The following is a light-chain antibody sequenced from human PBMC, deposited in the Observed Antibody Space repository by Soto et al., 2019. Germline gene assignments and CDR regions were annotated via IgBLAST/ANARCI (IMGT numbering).Light chain of an antibody. CDR3: CSYAGSSTFV. CDR1: SSDVGSYNL. V-gene: IGLV2-23*02. Sequence: QSALTQPASVSGSPGQSITISCTGTSSDVGSYNLVSWYQQHPGKAPKLMIYEVSKRPSGVSNSFSGSKSGNTASLTISGLQAEGEADYYCCSYAGSSTFVFGGGTKVTVL. CDR2: EVS. J-gene: IGLJ2*01.